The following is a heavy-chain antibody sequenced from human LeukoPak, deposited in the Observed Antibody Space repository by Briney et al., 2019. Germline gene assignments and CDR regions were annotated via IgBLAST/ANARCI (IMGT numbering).Heavy chain of an antibody. Sequence: SVKVSCKASGGTFSSYAISWVRQALGQGLEWMGRIIPILGIANYAQKFQGRVTITADKSTSTAYMELSSLRSEDTAVYYCARVANYYDSSGHIMFSYYYGMDVWGQGTTVTVSS. CDR1: GGTFSSYA. CDR3: ARVANYYDSSGHIMFSYYYGMDV. V-gene: IGHV1-69*04. J-gene: IGHJ6*02. CDR2: IIPILGIA. D-gene: IGHD3-22*01.